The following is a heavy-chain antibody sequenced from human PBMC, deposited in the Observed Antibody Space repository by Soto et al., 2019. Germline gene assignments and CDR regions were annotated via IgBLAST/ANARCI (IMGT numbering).Heavy chain of an antibody. V-gene: IGHV3-33*01. CDR2: IWYDGSNK. D-gene: IGHD2-15*01. J-gene: IGHJ6*03. CDR1: GFTFSSYG. Sequence: PGGSLRLSCAASGFTFSSYGMHWVRQAPGKGLEWVAVIWYDGSNKYYADSVKGRFTISRDNSKNTLYLQMNSLRAEDTAVYYCAREAYCSGGSCYSYYYMDFWGKGTTVTVSS. CDR3: AREAYCSGGSCYSYYYMDF.